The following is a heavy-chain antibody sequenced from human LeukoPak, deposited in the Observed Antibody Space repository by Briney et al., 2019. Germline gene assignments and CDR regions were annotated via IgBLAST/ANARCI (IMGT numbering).Heavy chain of an antibody. CDR1: GFTFADYA. J-gene: IGHJ5*02. Sequence: GGSLRLSCAASGFTFADYAMHWVSQAQGKGLEWVSLISGDGGTTFYADSVKGRFTISRDNSKNSLYLQMNSLRIEDTALYYCAKSSAAAYNWFDPCGQGTLVTVSS. D-gene: IGHD6-13*01. CDR2: ISGDGGTT. V-gene: IGHV3-43*02. CDR3: AKSSAAAYNWFDP.